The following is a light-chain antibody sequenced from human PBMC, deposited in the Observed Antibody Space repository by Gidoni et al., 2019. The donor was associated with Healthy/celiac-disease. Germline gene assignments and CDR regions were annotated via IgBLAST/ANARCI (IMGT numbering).Light chain of an antibody. CDR3: CSYAGSSTV. CDR2: EGS. J-gene: IGLJ2*01. V-gene: IGLV2-23*01. Sequence: QSALTQPASVSGSPGQSITISCTGTSSDVGSYNLVSWYQQHPGKAPKLMIYEGSKRPSGVSTRFSGSKSGNTASLTISGLQAEDEADYYCCSYAGSSTVFGGGTKLTVL. CDR1: SSDVGSYNL.